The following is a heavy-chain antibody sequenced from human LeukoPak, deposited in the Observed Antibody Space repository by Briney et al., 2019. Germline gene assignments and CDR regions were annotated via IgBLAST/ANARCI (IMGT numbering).Heavy chain of an antibody. D-gene: IGHD3-22*01. CDR1: GFTFDDYA. CDR2: ISWNSGSI. J-gene: IGHJ4*02. Sequence: GRSLRLSCAASGFTFDDYAMHWVRHAPGKGLEWVSGISWNSGSIGYADSVKGRFTISRDNAKNSLYLQMNSLRAEDTALYYCAKDIRSYYDSSGTFDYWGQGTLVTVSS. V-gene: IGHV3-9*01. CDR3: AKDIRSYYDSSGTFDY.